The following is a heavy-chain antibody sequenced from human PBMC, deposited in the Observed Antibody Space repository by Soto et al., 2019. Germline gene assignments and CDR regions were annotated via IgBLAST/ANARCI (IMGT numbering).Heavy chain of an antibody. Sequence: PGEFLKISYKGSGYSFTSYWISWVRQMPGKGLEWMGRIDPSDSYTNYSPSFQGHVTISRDNSKNTLYLQMNSLRAEDTAVYYRAKDNHRIAAADFDYWGQGTLVTVSS. CDR2: IDPSDSYT. CDR1: GYSFTSYW. V-gene: IGHV5-10-1*01. D-gene: IGHD6-13*01. CDR3: AKDNHRIAAADFDY. J-gene: IGHJ4*02.